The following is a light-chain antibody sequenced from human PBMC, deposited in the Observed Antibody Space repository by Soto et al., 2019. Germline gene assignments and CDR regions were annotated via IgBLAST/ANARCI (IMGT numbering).Light chain of an antibody. V-gene: IGKV3-20*01. CDR3: QQYASSPLT. Sequence: EIVLTQSPGTLSLSPGERATLSCRASQSVAKNFLAWYQQKPGQAPRLLIYGASSRATGIPDRFSGSGSGTDFTLTISRLEPEDFAVYHCQQYASSPLTFGGGTKVDIK. CDR2: GAS. CDR1: QSVAKNF. J-gene: IGKJ4*01.